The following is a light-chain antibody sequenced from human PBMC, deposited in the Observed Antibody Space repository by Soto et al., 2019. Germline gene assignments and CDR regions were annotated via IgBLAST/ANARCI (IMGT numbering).Light chain of an antibody. CDR2: EVT. CDR3: QSYDSSLNNYV. J-gene: IGLJ1*01. Sequence: QSVLTQPPSASGSPGQSVTISCTGTSSDVGGYDYVSWYQQHPGKAPKLMIYEVTIRPSGVSDRFSGSKSGNTASLTVSGLQAEDEADYYCQSYDSSLNNYVFGTGTKLTVL. V-gene: IGLV2-8*01. CDR1: SSDVGGYDY.